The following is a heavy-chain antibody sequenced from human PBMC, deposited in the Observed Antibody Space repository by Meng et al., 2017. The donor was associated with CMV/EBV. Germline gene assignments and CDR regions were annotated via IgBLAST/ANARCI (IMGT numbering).Heavy chain of an antibody. D-gene: IGHD2-8*01. J-gene: IGHJ4*02. V-gene: IGHV1-2*02. CDR1: GYTFTSYY. CDR3: ARVTVMLPYAKDFDY. CDR2: IDPNSGAT. Sequence: ASVKVSCKASGYTFTSYYIHWVRQAPGQGLEWMGWIDPNSGATNYAQKSQGRVTMTRDTSISTSYMELSRLKSDDTAVYYCARVTVMLPYAKDFDYWGQGTLVTVSS.